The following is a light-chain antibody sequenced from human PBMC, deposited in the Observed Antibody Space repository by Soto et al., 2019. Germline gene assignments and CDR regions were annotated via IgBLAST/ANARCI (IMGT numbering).Light chain of an antibody. J-gene: IGKJ4*01. V-gene: IGKV3-11*01. CDR2: DAS. CDR3: QQRSNWPPLT. CDR1: QSVSNY. Sequence: EIVLTQSPATLSLSPGERATLSCRASQSVSNYLAWFQQKPGQAPRLLIYDASNRATGIPARFSGSGSGTDFPLTISSLEPEDCAVYYCQQRSNWPPLTFGGGTKVEIK.